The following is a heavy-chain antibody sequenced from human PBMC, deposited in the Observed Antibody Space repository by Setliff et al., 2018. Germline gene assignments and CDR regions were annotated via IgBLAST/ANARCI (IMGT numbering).Heavy chain of an antibody. V-gene: IGHV4-4*07. D-gene: IGHD6-19*01. CDR1: GGSISSYY. J-gene: IGHJ6*03. CDR2: IYIGGSA. Sequence: PSETLSLTCTVSGGSISSYYWSWIRQPAGKGLEWIGHIYIGGSANYNPSLKSRVTMSIDTSKNRFSLKLNSVTAADMAVYYCAREQWPDPPGYYYMDVWAKGTTVTVSS. CDR3: AREQWPDPPGYYYMDV.